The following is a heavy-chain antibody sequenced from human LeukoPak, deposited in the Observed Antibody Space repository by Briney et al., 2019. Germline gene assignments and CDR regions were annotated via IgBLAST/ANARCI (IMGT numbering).Heavy chain of an antibody. J-gene: IGHJ4*02. CDR1: GXSVSSDVYY. Sequence: KPSETLSLTFTVSGXSVSSDVYYWSWIRQPPGKRLEWIGHIYYSGTTNYNPSLKSRVTISVDTSKNQFSLKLSSVTAADTAVYYCARDLAASWFFRWGQGTLVTVSS. CDR2: IYYSGTT. V-gene: IGHV4-61*08. CDR3: ARDLAASWFFR. D-gene: IGHD6-13*01.